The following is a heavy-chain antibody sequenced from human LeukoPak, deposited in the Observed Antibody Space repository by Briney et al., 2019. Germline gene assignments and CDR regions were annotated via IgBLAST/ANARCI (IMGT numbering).Heavy chain of an antibody. J-gene: IGHJ4*02. V-gene: IGHV3-23*01. CDR2: ISGSGGST. CDR1: GFTFSSYA. D-gene: IGHD1-26*01. CDR3: AGLIGSYYFHY. Sequence: GGSLRLSCAASGFTFSSYAMSWVRQAPGKGLEWVSAISGSGGSTYSADTVKGRFTISRDNSKNTLYLQMNSLRAEATAVYYCAGLIGSYYFHYWGQGTLVTVSS.